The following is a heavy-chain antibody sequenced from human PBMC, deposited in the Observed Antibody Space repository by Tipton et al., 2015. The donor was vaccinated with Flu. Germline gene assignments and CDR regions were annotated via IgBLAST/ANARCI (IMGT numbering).Heavy chain of an antibody. Sequence: SLRLSCAASGFTFSTYSMSWVRQAPGKGLEWVANINQDGSTKYYVDSVKGRFTVSRDNARNSLSLQMVSLRADDTAVYYCTRTSPYGTTWYGRADYWGQGTLVTVSS. CDR2: INQDGSTK. D-gene: IGHD6-13*01. J-gene: IGHJ4*02. V-gene: IGHV3-7*01. CDR3: TRTSPYGTTWYGRADY. CDR1: GFTFSTYS.